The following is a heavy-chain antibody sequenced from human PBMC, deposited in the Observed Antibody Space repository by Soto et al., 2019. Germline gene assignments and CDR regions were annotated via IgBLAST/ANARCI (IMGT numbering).Heavy chain of an antibody. CDR2: IDPSDSYT. CDR3: ARHVGFSYDSGSYRYFDY. J-gene: IGHJ4*02. V-gene: IGHV5-10-1*01. Sequence: GESLKISCKGSGYSFTSYWISWVRQMPGKCLEWMGRIDPSDSYTNYSPSFQGHVIISPDKSISTAYLQWSSLKASDTAMYYCARHVGFSYDSGSYRYFDYWGQGTLVTVS. D-gene: IGHD3-10*01. CDR1: GYSFTSYW.